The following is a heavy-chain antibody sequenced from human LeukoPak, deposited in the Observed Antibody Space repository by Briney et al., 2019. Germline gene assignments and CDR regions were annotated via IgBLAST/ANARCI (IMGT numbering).Heavy chain of an antibody. J-gene: IGHJ3*02. CDR2: INHSGST. CDR3: AHSTGRSGASCYGTCSAFDI. D-gene: IGHD2-15*01. Sequence: PSETLSLTCTVSGGSISSGSYYWGWIRQPPGKGLEWIGEINHSGSTNYNPSLKSRVTISVDTSKNQFSLKLSSVTAADTAVYYCAHSTGRSGASCYGTCSAFDIWGQGTMVTVSS. CDR1: GGSISSGSYY. V-gene: IGHV4-39*07.